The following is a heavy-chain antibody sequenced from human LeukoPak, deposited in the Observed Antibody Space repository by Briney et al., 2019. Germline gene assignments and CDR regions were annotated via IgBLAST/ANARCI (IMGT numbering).Heavy chain of an antibody. CDR3: ARDRPSSGFFEY. CDR2: INHSGST. CDR1: GGSFSGYY. J-gene: IGHJ4*02. D-gene: IGHD6-19*01. Sequence: SETLSLTCAVYGGSFSGYYWSWIRQSPGKGLEWIGEINHSGSTNYNPSLKSRVTISVDTSKNQFSLKLSSVTAADTAVYYCARDRPSSGFFEYWGQGTLVTVSS. V-gene: IGHV4-34*01.